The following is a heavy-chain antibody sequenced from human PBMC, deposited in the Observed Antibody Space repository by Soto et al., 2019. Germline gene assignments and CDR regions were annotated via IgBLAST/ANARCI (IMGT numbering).Heavy chain of an antibody. CDR3: AIVNWNYVHWFDP. CDR2: ICHSGYP. V-gene: IGHV4-30-2*01. D-gene: IGHD1-7*01. Sequence: TLSLTCAVSGVSISSGGYTWSCIGQPPGKGLEWIGDICHSGYPYYDPSLKSRVTISIDRSKNQFSLTLSSVTAADSAVYYCAIVNWNYVHWFDPWGQGTLVTVSS. CDR1: GVSISSGGYT. J-gene: IGHJ5*02.